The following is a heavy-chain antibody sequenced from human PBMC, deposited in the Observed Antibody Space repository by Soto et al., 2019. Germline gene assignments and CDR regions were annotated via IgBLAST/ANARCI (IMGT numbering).Heavy chain of an antibody. V-gene: IGHV2-70*01. J-gene: IGHJ6*02. Sequence: ESGPTLVNPTQTLTLTCTFSGFSLITSGMCVSWIRQPPGKALEWLALIDWDDDKYYSTSLKTRLTISKDTSKNQVVLTMTNMDPVDTATYYCARIAAAGTDYYYGMDVWGQGTTVTVSS. CDR1: GFSLITSGMC. CDR2: IDWDDDK. CDR3: ARIAAAGTDYYYGMDV. D-gene: IGHD6-13*01.